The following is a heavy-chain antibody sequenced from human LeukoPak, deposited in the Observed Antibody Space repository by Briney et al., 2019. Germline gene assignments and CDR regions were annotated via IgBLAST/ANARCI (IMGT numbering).Heavy chain of an antibody. CDR2: ISYDGCNK. CDR3: ARLETHSSGYSAFGAVEPWVDAFDI. J-gene: IGHJ3*02. Sequence: GRSLRLSCAASGFTFSSYAMPWVRQAPGKGLEWVAVISYDGCNKYYADSVKGRFTISRDNSKNTLYLQMNSLRAEDTAVYYCARLETHSSGYSAFGAVEPWVDAFDIWGQGTMVTVSS. CDR1: GFTFSSYA. D-gene: IGHD3-22*01. V-gene: IGHV3-30-3*01.